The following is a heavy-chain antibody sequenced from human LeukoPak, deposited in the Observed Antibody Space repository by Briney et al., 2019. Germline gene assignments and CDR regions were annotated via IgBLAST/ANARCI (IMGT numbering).Heavy chain of an antibody. CDR2: IYTSWST. V-gene: IGHV4-4*07. CDR3: ATGTTRDYYYGMDV. D-gene: IGHD1-7*01. CDR1: GGSISSYY. Sequence: PSETLSLTCTVSGGSISSYYWSWIRQPAGKGLEWIGRIYTSWSTNYNPSLKSRVTMSVDTSKNQFSLKLSSVTAADTAVYYCATGTTRDYYYGMDVWGQGTTVTVSS. J-gene: IGHJ6*02.